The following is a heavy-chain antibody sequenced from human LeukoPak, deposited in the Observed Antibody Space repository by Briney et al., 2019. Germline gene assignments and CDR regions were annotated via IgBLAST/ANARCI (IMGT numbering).Heavy chain of an antibody. D-gene: IGHD3-10*01. Sequence: EPGGSLRLSCAASGFTFSSYSMNWVRQAPGKGLEWVSAISPDKTYYADSVKGRLTISRDNYKNTVDLHMNSPRAEDTAIYYCVKEHVDRAFTRSFEIWGQGIVVTVSS. J-gene: IGHJ3*02. CDR1: GFTFSSYS. V-gene: IGHV3-23*01. CDR3: VKEHVDRAFTRSFEI. CDR2: ISPDKT.